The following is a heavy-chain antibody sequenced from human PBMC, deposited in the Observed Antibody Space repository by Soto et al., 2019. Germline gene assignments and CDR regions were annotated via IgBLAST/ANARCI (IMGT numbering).Heavy chain of an antibody. CDR2: IYSGGST. J-gene: IGHJ4*02. CDR1: GFTVSSNY. CDR3: ARVRSAGNFVVDD. Sequence: GGSLRLSCAASGFTVSSNYMSWVRQAPGKGLEWVSVIYSGGSTYYADSVKGRFTISRDNSKNTLYLQMNSLRAEDTAVYYCARVRSAGNFVVDDWGQGTLVTVSS. D-gene: IGHD6-19*01. V-gene: IGHV3-53*01.